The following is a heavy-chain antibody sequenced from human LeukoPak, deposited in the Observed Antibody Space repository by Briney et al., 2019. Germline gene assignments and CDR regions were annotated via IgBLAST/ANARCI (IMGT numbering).Heavy chain of an antibody. Sequence: SETLSLTCSVWVRPFRSYYGICMPHPPGKAREWIGYIYYSGSTNYNPSLKSRVTISVDTSKNQFSLKLSSVTAADTAVYYCAREVGYWFDPWGQGTLVTVSS. CDR3: AREVGYWFDP. D-gene: IGHD1-26*01. CDR2: IYYSGST. CDR1: VRPFRSYY. V-gene: IGHV4-59*01. J-gene: IGHJ5*02.